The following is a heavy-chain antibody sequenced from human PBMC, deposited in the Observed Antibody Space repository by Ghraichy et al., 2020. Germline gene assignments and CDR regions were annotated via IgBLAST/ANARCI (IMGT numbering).Heavy chain of an antibody. V-gene: IGHV1-24*01. CDR2: FDPEDGET. D-gene: IGHD6-6*01. Sequence: ASVKVSCKVSGYTLTELSMHWVRQAPGKGLEWMGGFDPEDGETIYAQKFQGRVTMTEDTSTDTAYMELSSLRSEDTAVYYCATTLSIAALNWFDPWGQGTLVTVSS. CDR3: ATTLSIAALNWFDP. CDR1: GYTLTELS. J-gene: IGHJ5*02.